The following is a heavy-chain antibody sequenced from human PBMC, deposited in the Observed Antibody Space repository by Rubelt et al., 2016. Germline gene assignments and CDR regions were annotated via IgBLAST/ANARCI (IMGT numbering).Heavy chain of an antibody. CDR3: ARGPWGTFGVVMMVDP. J-gene: IGHJ5*02. CDR2: IHYTGRT. D-gene: IGHD3-3*01. V-gene: IGHV4-59*08. Sequence: GLEWIGYIHYTGRTNYNPSLKSRVTISVDTSKNQFSLKLSSVTAADTAVYYCARGPWGTFGVVMMVDPWGQGTLVTVSS.